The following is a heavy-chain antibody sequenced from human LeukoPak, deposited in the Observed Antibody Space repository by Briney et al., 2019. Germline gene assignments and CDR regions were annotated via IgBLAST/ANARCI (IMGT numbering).Heavy chain of an antibody. V-gene: IGHV1-69*04. CDR3: AGGSIYYYYGMDV. CDR1: GGTFSSYA. Sequence: SVKVSCTASGGTFSSYAISWVRQAPGQGLEWMGRIIPILGIANYAQKFQGRVTITADKSTSTAYMELSSLRSEDTAVYYCAGGSIYYYYGMDVWGQGTTVTVSS. D-gene: IGHD3-10*01. J-gene: IGHJ6*02. CDR2: IIPILGIA.